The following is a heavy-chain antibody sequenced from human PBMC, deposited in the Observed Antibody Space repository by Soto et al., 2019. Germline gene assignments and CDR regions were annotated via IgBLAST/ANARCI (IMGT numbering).Heavy chain of an antibody. D-gene: IGHD4-17*01. CDR1: GFTFSGYD. V-gene: IGHV3-13*01. J-gene: IGHJ6*02. Sequence: GGSLRLSCAASGFTFSGYDMHWVRQGTGEGLEWVSAIGSTGDTFYPGSVKGRFTISRENAKNSLYLQMNSVRAEDTAVYYCARAQADDYGDNASWSHYGMDVWGQGTTVTVSS. CDR2: IGSTGDT. CDR3: ARAQADDYGDNASWSHYGMDV.